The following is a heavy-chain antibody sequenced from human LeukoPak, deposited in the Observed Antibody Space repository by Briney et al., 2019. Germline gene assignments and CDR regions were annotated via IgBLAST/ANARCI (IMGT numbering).Heavy chain of an antibody. V-gene: IGHV3-48*03. Sequence: GGSLRLSCAASGFTFSSYEMNWVRQAPGKGLEWVSYISSSGSTIYYADSVKGRFTISRDNAKNSLYLQMNSLRAEDTAVYYCAREATVSHFDYWGQGTLVTVSS. CDR3: AREATVSHFDY. D-gene: IGHD4-17*01. CDR1: GFTFSSYE. J-gene: IGHJ4*02. CDR2: ISSSGSTI.